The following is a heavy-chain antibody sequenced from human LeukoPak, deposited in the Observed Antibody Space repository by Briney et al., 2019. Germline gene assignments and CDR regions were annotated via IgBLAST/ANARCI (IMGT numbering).Heavy chain of an antibody. CDR2: IYYSGST. V-gene: IGHV4-39*01. Sequence: PETLSLTCTVSGGSISSSSYYWGWIRQPPGKGLEWIGSIYYSGSTYYNPSLKSRVTISVDTSKNQFSLKLSSVTAADTAVYYCARSAYSSSPRAAFDIWGQGTMVTVPS. CDR3: ARSAYSSSPRAAFDI. D-gene: IGHD6-13*01. CDR1: GGSISSSSYY. J-gene: IGHJ3*02.